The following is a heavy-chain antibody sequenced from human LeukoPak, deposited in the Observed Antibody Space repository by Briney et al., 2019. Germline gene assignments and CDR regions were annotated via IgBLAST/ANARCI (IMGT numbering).Heavy chain of an antibody. CDR3: ARDRRGVRRPYDWFDP. CDR1: GYTFTGYY. Sequence: ASVKVSCKASGYTFTGYYMHWVRQAPGQGLEWMGWINPNSGGTNYAQKFQGRVTMTRDTSISTAYMELSRLRSDDTAVYYCARDRRGVRRPYDWFDPCGQGTLVNVSS. D-gene: IGHD2-21*01. J-gene: IGHJ5*02. CDR2: INPNSGGT. V-gene: IGHV1-2*02.